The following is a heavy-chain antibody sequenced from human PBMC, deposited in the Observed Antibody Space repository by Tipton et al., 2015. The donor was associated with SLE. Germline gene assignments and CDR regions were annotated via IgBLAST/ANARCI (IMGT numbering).Heavy chain of an antibody. CDR2: MNPNSGNT. J-gene: IGHJ4*02. D-gene: IGHD2-15*01. Sequence: QSGAEVKKPGASVKVSCKASGYTFTSYDINWVRQATGQGLEWMGWMNPNSGNTGYAQKFQGRVTMTRNTSISTAYMELSSLRSEDTAVYYCGTGPFGSGGSPFPTDDYWGQGTLVTVSS. CDR3: GTGPFGSGGSPFPTDDY. CDR1: GYTFTSYD. V-gene: IGHV1-8*01.